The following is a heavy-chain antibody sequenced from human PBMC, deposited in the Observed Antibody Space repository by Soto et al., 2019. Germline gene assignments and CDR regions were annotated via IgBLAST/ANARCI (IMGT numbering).Heavy chain of an antibody. CDR2: ISAYNGNT. CDR3: AREDKFPITTTYDAFDI. V-gene: IGHV1-18*01. D-gene: IGHD3-22*01. J-gene: IGHJ3*02. Sequence: QVQLVQSGAEVKKPGASVKVSCKASGYTFTSYGISWVRQAPGQGLEWMGWISAYNGNTNYAQKLQGRVTMTTDTSXSXXYMELRSLRSDDTAVYYCAREDKFPITTTYDAFDIWGQGTMVTVSS. CDR1: GYTFTSYG.